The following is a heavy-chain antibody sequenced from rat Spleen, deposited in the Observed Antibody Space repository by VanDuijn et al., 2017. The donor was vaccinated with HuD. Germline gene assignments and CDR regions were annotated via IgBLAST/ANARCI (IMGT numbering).Heavy chain of an antibody. Sequence: EVQLVESGGGSVQPGRSLKVSCAASGFTFNNYWMTWIRQAPGKGLEWVASITNTGGSTYYRDSVKGRFTISRDNAKNTLYLQMDSLGSEETATYYCATTPSRDFDSWGQGVMVTVSS. CDR3: ATTPSRDFDS. J-gene: IGHJ2*01. V-gene: IGHV5-31*01. D-gene: IGHD3-1*01. CDR2: ITNTGGST. CDR1: GFTFNNYW.